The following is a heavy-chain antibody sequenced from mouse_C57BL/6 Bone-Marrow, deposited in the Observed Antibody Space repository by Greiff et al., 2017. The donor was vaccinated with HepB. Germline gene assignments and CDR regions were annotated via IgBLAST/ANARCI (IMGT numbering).Heavy chain of an antibody. V-gene: IGHV2-9-1*01. CDR1: GFSLTSYA. D-gene: IGHD2-14*01. CDR3: ARNGDGDQYEGFAY. CDR2: IWTGGGT. Sequence: VQVVESGPGLVAPSQSLSITCTVSGFSLTSYAISWVRQPPGKGLEWLGVIWTGGGTNYNSALKSRLSIRKDNSKSQVFLKMNSLQTDDTARYYCARNGDGDQYEGFAYWGQGTLVTVSA. J-gene: IGHJ3*01.